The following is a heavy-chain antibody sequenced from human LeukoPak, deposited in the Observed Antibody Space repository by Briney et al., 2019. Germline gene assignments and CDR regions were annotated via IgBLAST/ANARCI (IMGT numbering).Heavy chain of an antibody. J-gene: IGHJ4*02. CDR1: GGSISSYY. CDR3: ARGITGTTFDY. Sequence: PSETLSLTCTVSGGSISSYYWSWIRQPPGKGLEWIGYIYYSGSNKYNPSLKRRVTISVDTSKNQFSLKLSSVTAADTAVYYCARGITGTTFDYWGQGTLVTVSS. V-gene: IGHV4-59*01. CDR2: IYYSGSN. D-gene: IGHD1-7*01.